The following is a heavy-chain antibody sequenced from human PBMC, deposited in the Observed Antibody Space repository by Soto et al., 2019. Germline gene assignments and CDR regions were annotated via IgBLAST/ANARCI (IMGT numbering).Heavy chain of an antibody. V-gene: IGHV3-30*18. CDR3: AKDRMITFGGVIAPPDY. D-gene: IGHD3-16*02. Sequence: GGSLRLSCAASGFTFSSYGMHWVRQAPGKGLEWVAVISYDGSNKYYADSVKGRFTISRDNSKNTLYLQMNSLRAEETAVYYCAKDRMITFGGVIAPPDYWGQGTLVTVSS. CDR2: ISYDGSNK. J-gene: IGHJ4*02. CDR1: GFTFSSYG.